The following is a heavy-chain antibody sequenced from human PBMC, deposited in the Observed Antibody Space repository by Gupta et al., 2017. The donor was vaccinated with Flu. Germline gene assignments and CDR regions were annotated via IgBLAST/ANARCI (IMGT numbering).Heavy chain of an antibody. CDR2: LSSRDYP. Sequence: EVLLVESWGGLSHPAGSLILSCAASGFTLSDLDVSWVRQAPGKAVVWVSFLSSRDYPYYTESVKGRFTISRDSAKNSVYLQMDSLRAEDTALYYCARGHWDSWGQGTLVTVSS. CDR3: ARGHWDS. V-gene: IGHV3-48*03. CDR1: GFTLSDLD. J-gene: IGHJ4*02.